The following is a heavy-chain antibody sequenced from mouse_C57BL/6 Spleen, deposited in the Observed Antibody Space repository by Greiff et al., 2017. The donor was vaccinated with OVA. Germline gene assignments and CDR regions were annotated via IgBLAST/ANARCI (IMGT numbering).Heavy chain of an antibody. D-gene: IGHD4-1*01. CDR3: ARGSSGSHFDY. CDR1: GYTFTSYG. J-gene: IGHJ2*01. CDR2: IYPRSGNT. Sequence: VQLQQSGAELARPGASVKLSCKASGYTFTSYGISWVKQRTGQGLEWIGEIYPRSGNTYYNEKFKGKATLTADKSSSTAYMELRSLTSEDSAVYFCARGSSGSHFDYWGKGTTLTVSS. V-gene: IGHV1-81*01.